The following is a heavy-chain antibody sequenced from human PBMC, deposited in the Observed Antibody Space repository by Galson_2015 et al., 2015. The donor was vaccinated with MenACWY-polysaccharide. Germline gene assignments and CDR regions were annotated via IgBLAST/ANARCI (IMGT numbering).Heavy chain of an antibody. CDR1: GFTFSSYS. V-gene: IGHV3-21*01. CDR3: ARDSYGDYSFDY. Sequence: SLRLSCAASGFTFSSYSMIWVRQAPGTGLEWVSSISSSSSYIYYADSVKGRCTISRDNAKNSLYLQLNSLSSEDTAVYYCARDSYGDYSFDYWGQGTLVTVSS. J-gene: IGHJ4*02. CDR2: ISSSSSYI. D-gene: IGHD4-17*01.